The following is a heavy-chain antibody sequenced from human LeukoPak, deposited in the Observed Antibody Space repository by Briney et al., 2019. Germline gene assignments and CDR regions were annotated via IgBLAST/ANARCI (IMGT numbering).Heavy chain of an antibody. CDR3: AKDQGDGYNFWDY. CDR2: ISSGSSYI. CDR1: GFTFGSYS. D-gene: IGHD5-24*01. Sequence: GGSLRLSCAASGFTFGSYSMNWVRQAPGKGLEWVSCISSGSSYIYYADSLKGRFTISRDNAKNSLYLQMNSLRAEDTAIYYCAKDQGDGYNFWDYWGQGTLVTVSS. J-gene: IGHJ4*02. V-gene: IGHV3-21*01.